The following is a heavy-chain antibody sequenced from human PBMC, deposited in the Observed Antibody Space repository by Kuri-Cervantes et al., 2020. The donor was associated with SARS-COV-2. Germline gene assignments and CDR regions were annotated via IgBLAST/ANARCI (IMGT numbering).Heavy chain of an antibody. CDR1: GDSIRGSPYY. J-gene: IGHJ2*01. Sequence: ESLKISCTVSGDSIRGSPYYWGWIRQPPGKGLEWLATVYDSGGTYTNPSLKSRVSISVDTSKNQFSLKLSSVTAADTAVYYCASGTQEDYYYDSSGYYWYFDLWGRGTLVTVSS. D-gene: IGHD3-22*01. CDR2: VYDSGGT. V-gene: IGHV4-39*01. CDR3: ASGTQEDYYYDSSGYYWYFDL.